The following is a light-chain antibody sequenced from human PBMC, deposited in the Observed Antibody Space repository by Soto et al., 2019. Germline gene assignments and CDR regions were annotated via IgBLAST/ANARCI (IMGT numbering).Light chain of an antibody. CDR2: GVS. V-gene: IGKV3-20*01. Sequence: ESVLTQSPGTLSLSPGERATLSCRATQSVTSNYFAWYQQKPGQSPRLLIYGVSSRATDIPDRFSGSGSGTDFTLTISRLEPEDFVVYYCQQYGSPWTFGQGTKGEIK. CDR1: QSVTSNY. CDR3: QQYGSPWT. J-gene: IGKJ1*01.